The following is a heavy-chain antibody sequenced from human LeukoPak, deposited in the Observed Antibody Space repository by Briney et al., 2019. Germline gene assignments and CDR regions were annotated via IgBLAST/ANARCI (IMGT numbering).Heavy chain of an antibody. CDR2: ISGSGDST. D-gene: IGHD3-16*01. Sequence: GGSLRLSCAASGFTFSNYAMPWFRQAPGKGLEWVSTISGSGDSTYYSDSVKGRFTISRDNSENTLYLQLNSLRAEDTAVYYCAKGGWGTVLDYWGQGTLVTVSP. CDR3: AKGGWGTVLDY. CDR1: GFTFSNYA. V-gene: IGHV3-23*01. J-gene: IGHJ4*02.